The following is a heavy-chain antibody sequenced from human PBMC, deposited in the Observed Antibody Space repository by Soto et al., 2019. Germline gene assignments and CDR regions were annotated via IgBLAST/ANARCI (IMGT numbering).Heavy chain of an antibody. CDR2: ISYDGSNK. CDR1: GFTFSSYA. CDR3: AREVPPYYGSGSYYNVWTTDIDY. J-gene: IGHJ4*02. V-gene: IGHV3-30-3*01. Sequence: GGSLRLSCAASGFTFSSYAMHWVRQAPGKGLEWVAVISYDGSNKYYADSVKGRFTISRDNSKNTLYLQMNSLRAEDTAVYYCAREVPPYYGSGSYYNVWTTDIDYWGQGTLVTVSS. D-gene: IGHD3-10*01.